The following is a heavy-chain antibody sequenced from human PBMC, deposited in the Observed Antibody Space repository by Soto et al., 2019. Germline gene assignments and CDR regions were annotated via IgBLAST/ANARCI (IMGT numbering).Heavy chain of an antibody. V-gene: IGHV3-73*01. D-gene: IGHD3-22*01. CDR3: TRDPRNYYDSIGSANWFDP. J-gene: IGHJ5*02. Sequence: GGSLRLSCAASGFTFNGSAMHWVRQASGKGLEWVGRIRSKTNSYATAYAASVKGRFTISRDDSKDTAYLQMNSLKTEDTAVYYCTRDPRNYYDSIGSANWFDPWGQGT. CDR1: GFTFNGSA. CDR2: IRSKTNSYAT.